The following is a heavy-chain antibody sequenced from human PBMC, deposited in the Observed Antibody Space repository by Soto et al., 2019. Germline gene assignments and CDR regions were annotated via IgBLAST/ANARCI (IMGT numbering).Heavy chain of an antibody. Sequence: GLEWMGWISAIFGKSNYAQKFQGRVTITADRSTSTAYMELSSLRSEDTAVYYCASRGPGSAYEEVSHYGLDVWGQGTTVTVSS. D-gene: IGHD3-22*01. CDR3: ASRGPGSAYEEVSHYGLDV. CDR2: ISAIFGKS. J-gene: IGHJ6*02. V-gene: IGHV1-69*06.